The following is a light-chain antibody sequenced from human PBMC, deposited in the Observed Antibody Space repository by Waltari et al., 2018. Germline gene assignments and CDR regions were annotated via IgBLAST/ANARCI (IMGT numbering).Light chain of an antibody. Sequence: QSALTQPASVSGSPGQSITISCTETSSDVGDYNYVSWYQQHPGKLPKLMIYDVSKRPSGVSNRFSGSKSGNTASLTISGLQAEDEADYFCSSYTSTYLFGTATKVTVL. CDR2: DVS. V-gene: IGLV2-14*03. J-gene: IGLJ1*01. CDR3: SSYTSTYL. CDR1: SSDVGDYNY.